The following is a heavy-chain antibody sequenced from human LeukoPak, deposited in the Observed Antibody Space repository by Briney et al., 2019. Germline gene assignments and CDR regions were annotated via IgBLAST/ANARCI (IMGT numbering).Heavy chain of an antibody. CDR2: ISYDGSNK. V-gene: IGHV3-30*18. D-gene: IGHD2-15*01. Sequence: GGSLRLSCAASGFTFSSYGMHWVRQAPGKGLEWVAVISYDGSNKYYADSVKGRFTISRDNAKNSLYLQMNSLRAEDTALYYCAKDNCSGGSCYSLDYWGQGTLVTVSS. CDR3: AKDNCSGGSCYSLDY. J-gene: IGHJ4*02. CDR1: GFTFSSYG.